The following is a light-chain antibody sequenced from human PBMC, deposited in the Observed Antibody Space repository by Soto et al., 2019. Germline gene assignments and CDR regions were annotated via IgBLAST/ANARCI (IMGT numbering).Light chain of an antibody. CDR3: QQSYSTPWT. CDR1: QSTSSY. V-gene: IGKV1-39*01. Sequence: DIQMAQSPSTLSASVGDRVTITCRASQSTSSYLAWYQQKPGKAPKLLIYTASSLQSGVPSRFSGSGSGTDFTLTVSSLQPEDFATYFCQQSYSTPWTFGHGTKVDIK. CDR2: TAS. J-gene: IGKJ1*01.